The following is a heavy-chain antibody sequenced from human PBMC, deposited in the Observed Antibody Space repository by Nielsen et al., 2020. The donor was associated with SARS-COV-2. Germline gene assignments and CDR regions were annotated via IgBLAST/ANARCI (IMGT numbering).Heavy chain of an antibody. J-gene: IGHJ6*02. CDR1: GYSFTSYW. Sequence: GESLKISCKGSGYSFTSYWIGWVRQMPGKGLEWMGIIYPGDSDTRYSPSFQGQVTISADKSISTAYLQWSSLKASDTAMYYCARLPFIVATIYPYYYYYGMDVWGQGTTVTVTS. V-gene: IGHV5-51*01. CDR2: IYPGDSDT. CDR3: ARLPFIVATIYPYYYYYGMDV. D-gene: IGHD5-12*01.